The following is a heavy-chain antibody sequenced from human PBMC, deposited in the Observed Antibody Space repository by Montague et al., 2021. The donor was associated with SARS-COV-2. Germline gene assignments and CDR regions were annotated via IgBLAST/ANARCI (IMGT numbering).Heavy chain of an antibody. V-gene: IGHV4-59*01. Sequence: SETLSLTCTVSGGSISSYHWSWIRQPPGKGLEWIGYIYYSGSTNXNPSLKSRVTISVDTSKNQFSLKLSAVTAADTAVYYCARERVTIVGVVTWPAYFDYWGQGTLVTVPS. CDR3: ARERVTIVGVVTWPAYFDY. J-gene: IGHJ4*02. D-gene: IGHD3-3*01. CDR2: IYYSGST. CDR1: GGSISSYH.